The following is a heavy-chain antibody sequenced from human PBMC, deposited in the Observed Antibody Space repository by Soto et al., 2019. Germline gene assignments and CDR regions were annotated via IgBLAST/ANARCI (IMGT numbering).Heavy chain of an antibody. J-gene: IGHJ3*02. V-gene: IGHV4-39*01. CDR2: IYRGGST. Sequence: QLQLQGSGPGLVKPSETLSLTCTVSGGSISSTTFYWGWVRQPPGKGLEWIGSIYRGGSTYYNPSLKSRVTISVDTSNDQFSLRLSSVTAADTAVYYCARPTEPGTSDAFDIWGQGTKVTV. D-gene: IGHD1-1*01. CDR3: ARPTEPGTSDAFDI. CDR1: GGSISSTTFY.